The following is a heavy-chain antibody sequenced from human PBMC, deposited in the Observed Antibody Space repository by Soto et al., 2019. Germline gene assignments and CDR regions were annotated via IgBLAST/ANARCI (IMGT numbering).Heavy chain of an antibody. Sequence: QVQLVQSGAEVKKPGASMKVSCKASGYTFTSYGFSWVRQAPGQGLEWMGWISAYNGNTNYPQKFQGRVTMTTETSTSTAYMELRSLKSDDTAVYFCARRSSGWFLGTGGFFDYWGQGSLVTVSS. D-gene: IGHD6-19*01. CDR1: GYTFTSYG. CDR3: ARRSSGWFLGTGGFFDY. CDR2: ISAYNGNT. V-gene: IGHV1-18*01. J-gene: IGHJ4*02.